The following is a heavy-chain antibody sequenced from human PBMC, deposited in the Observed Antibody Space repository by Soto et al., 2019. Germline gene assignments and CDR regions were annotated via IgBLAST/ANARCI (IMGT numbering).Heavy chain of an antibody. CDR1: GGSISSSNW. CDR3: ARGAVAGRGYYYGMDV. Sequence: SETLSLICAVSGGSISSSNWWSWVRQPPGKGLEWIGEIYHSGSTNYNPSLKSRVTISVDKSKNQFSLKLSSVTAADTAVYYCARGAVAGRGYYYGMDVWGQGTTVTVSS. J-gene: IGHJ6*02. V-gene: IGHV4-4*02. CDR2: IYHSGST. D-gene: IGHD6-19*01.